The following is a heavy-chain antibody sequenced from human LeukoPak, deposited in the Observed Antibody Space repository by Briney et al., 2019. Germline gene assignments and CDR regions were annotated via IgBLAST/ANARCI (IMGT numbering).Heavy chain of an antibody. J-gene: IGHJ6*02. CDR2: ISSRGSTI. Sequence: GGALRLSCAASGFTFSKYEMNWVRQAPGKGLEGVSYISSRGSTIYYADSVKGRFTISRDNAKNSPYLQMNSLRADDTAVYYCARGDRSLLLWFGELGPMDVWGQGTTVTVPS. D-gene: IGHD3-10*01. CDR1: GFTFSKYE. V-gene: IGHV3-48*03. CDR3: ARGDRSLLLWFGELGPMDV.